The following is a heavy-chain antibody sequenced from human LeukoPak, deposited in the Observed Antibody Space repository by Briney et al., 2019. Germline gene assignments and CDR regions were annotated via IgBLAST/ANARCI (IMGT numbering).Heavy chain of an antibody. Sequence: GSLRLSCAASGFTFSSYAMSWVRQPPGKGLEWIGEINHSGSTNYNPSLKSRVTISVDTSRNQFSLKLSSVTAADTAVYYCARRGIVVVPAATTPDYYGMDVWGQGTTVTVSS. D-gene: IGHD2-2*01. CDR1: GFTFSSYA. J-gene: IGHJ6*02. CDR2: INHSGST. V-gene: IGHV4-34*01. CDR3: ARRGIVVVPAATTPDYYGMDV.